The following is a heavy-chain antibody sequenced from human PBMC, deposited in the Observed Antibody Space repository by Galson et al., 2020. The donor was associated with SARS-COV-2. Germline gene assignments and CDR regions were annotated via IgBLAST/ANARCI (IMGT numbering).Heavy chain of an antibody. D-gene: IGHD1-1*01. CDR3: ARDAPLRGTYKNYYYDYGLDV. CDR2: MNPKSGST. Sequence: ASVTVSCKASEYIFSNNDINWVRQAPGQGLEWLGWMNPKSGSTVYARQLQGRITMTRDNSKTTVYMELSSLRSEDTAVYYCARDAPLRGTYKNYYYDYGLDVWGQGTTVTVSS. CDR1: EYIFSNND. J-gene: IGHJ6*02. V-gene: IGHV1-8*02.